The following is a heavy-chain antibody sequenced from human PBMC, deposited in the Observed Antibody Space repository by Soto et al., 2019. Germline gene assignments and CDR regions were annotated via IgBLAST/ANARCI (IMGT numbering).Heavy chain of an antibody. CDR1: GFTFSNHW. J-gene: IGHJ4*02. CDR3: ARNWNGVDY. Sequence: EVQLVESGGGLVQPGESLRLSCEASGFTFSNHWMHWVRQAPGMGPVWVARIKTDGSTTNYADYVKGRFTVSRDNAKNTLFLQMNSLRVEDTAVYYCARNWNGVDYWGQGTLVTVSS. CDR2: IKTDGSTT. V-gene: IGHV3-74*01. D-gene: IGHD1-1*01.